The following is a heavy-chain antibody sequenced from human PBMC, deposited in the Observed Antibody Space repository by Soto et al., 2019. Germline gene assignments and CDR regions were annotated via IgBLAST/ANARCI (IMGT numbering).Heavy chain of an antibody. CDR1: GFTFSSYA. V-gene: IGHV3-23*01. Sequence: EVQLLESGGGLVQPGGSLRLSCAASGFTFSSYAMSWVRQAPGKGLEWVSAISGSGGSTYYADSVKGRFTISRDNSKNTLYLQMNSLRAEDTAVYYCAKDLLGYSYGNYYFDYWGQGTLVTVSS. D-gene: IGHD5-18*01. CDR2: ISGSGGST. CDR3: AKDLLGYSYGNYYFDY. J-gene: IGHJ4*02.